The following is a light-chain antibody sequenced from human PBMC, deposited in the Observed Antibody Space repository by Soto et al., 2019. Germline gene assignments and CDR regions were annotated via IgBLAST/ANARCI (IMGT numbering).Light chain of an antibody. CDR3: QEYNNWHPIT. CDR1: QSISSK. Sequence: EIVMTQSPATLSVSPGERATLSCRASQSISSKLAWCQQKPGQAPRLLIYGASTRATGIPVRFSGSGSGTEFTLTITSLQSEDFAVYYCQEYNNWHPITFGGGTKVESK. J-gene: IGKJ4*01. CDR2: GAS. V-gene: IGKV3-15*01.